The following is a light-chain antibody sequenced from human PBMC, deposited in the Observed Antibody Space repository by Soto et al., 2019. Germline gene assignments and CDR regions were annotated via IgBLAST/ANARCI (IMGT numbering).Light chain of an antibody. V-gene: IGLV3-21*04. Sequence: SYELTQPPSVSVAPGKTARITCGGNNIGSKSVHWYQQKPGQAPVLGIYYDSDRPSGIPERFSGSNSGNTAPLTISRVESGDEADYYCQVWDSSSDHVVFGGGTKLTVL. CDR2: YDS. CDR1: NIGSKS. CDR3: QVWDSSSDHVV. J-gene: IGLJ2*01.